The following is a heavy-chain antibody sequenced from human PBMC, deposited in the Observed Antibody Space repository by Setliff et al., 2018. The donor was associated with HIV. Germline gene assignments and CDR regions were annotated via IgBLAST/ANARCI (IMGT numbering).Heavy chain of an antibody. CDR3: AKEEYTSGRCGAFGI. J-gene: IGHJ4*03. V-gene: IGHV3-23*01. CDR1: GFTFSRYS. Sequence: GESLKISCAASGFTFSRYSMTWVRQAPGKGLEWVSTISNIDGSTYFADSVKGRFTISGDSSKNTVYLQLNSLRVEDTAVYFCAKEEYTSGRCGAFGIWGQGTLVTVSS. CDR2: ISNIDGST. D-gene: IGHD6-19*01.